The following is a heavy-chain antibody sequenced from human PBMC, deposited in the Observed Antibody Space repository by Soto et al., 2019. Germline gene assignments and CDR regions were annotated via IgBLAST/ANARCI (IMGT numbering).Heavy chain of an antibody. V-gene: IGHV1-24*01. CDR3: ATARTMVRGVIAAFDY. CDR1: GYTLTELS. CDR2: FDPEDGET. J-gene: IGHJ4*02. Sequence: ASGKVSCKVSGYTLTELSMHWVRQAPGKGLEWMGGFDPEDGETIYAQRFQGRVTMTEDTSTDTAYMELSSLRSEDTAVYYCATARTMVRGVIAAFDYWGQGTLVTVSS. D-gene: IGHD3-10*01.